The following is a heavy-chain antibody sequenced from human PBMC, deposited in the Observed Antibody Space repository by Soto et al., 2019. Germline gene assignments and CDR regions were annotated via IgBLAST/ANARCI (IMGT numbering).Heavy chain of an antibody. Sequence: SETLSLTCTVSGGSISSENWWSWVRQAPGKGLEWIGEIYQSGSTHYTPSLKSRVTISLDKSKNQFFLKLHSVTAADTAVYYCARDAGASRYYGMDVWGQGTTVTVSS. V-gene: IGHV4-4*02. D-gene: IGHD2-8*02. CDR3: ARDAGASRYYGMDV. CDR2: IYQSGST. J-gene: IGHJ6*02. CDR1: GGSISSENW.